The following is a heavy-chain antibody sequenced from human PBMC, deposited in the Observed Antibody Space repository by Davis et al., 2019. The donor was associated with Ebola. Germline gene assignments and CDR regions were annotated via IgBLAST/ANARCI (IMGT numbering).Heavy chain of an antibody. CDR2: IRTKPNNYAT. CDR3: IRQNNYAMEV. CDR1: GFTFSGSA. V-gene: IGHV3-73*01. Sequence: GESLKISCAASGFTFSGSAMQWVRQASGKGLEWVGRIRTKPNNYATAYGESVKGRFTISRDDSKSTAYLQMNSLRVEDTAVYYCIRQNNYAMEVWGQGTTVSVSS. J-gene: IGHJ6*02. D-gene: IGHD1/OR15-1a*01.